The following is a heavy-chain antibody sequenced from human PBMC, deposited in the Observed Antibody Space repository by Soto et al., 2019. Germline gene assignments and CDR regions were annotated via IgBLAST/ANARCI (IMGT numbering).Heavy chain of an antibody. Sequence: EVQLLESGGGLVQPGGSLRLSCAASGFTFSSYAMTWVRQAPGKGLAWVSAISGSGGRTYYADSVKGRFTIFRDNSKNTLYLQMNSLRAEDTAAYYCAKRGWDYYGMDVWGQGTTVTVSS. CDR2: ISGSGGRT. D-gene: IGHD1-26*01. CDR3: AKRGWDYYGMDV. V-gene: IGHV3-23*01. CDR1: GFTFSSYA. J-gene: IGHJ6*02.